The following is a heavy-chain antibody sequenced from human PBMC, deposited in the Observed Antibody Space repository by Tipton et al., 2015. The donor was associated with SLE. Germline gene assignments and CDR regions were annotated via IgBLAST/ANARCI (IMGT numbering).Heavy chain of an antibody. CDR3: ARRSVAGTDY. Sequence: QLVQSGAEVKKPGESLTISCLVSGYSFTTSWISRVRQMPGKGLEWMGRIDPSDSRPSFQGHVTISADKSISTAYLQCSSLKASDTAMYYCARRSVAGTDYWGQGTLVTVSS. V-gene: IGHV5-10-1*01. J-gene: IGHJ4*02. CDR1: GYSFTTSW. D-gene: IGHD6-19*01. CDR2: IDPSDS.